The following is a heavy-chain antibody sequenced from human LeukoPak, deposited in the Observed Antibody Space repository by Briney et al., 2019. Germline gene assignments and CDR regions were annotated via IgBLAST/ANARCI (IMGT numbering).Heavy chain of an antibody. D-gene: IGHD3-10*01. Sequence: SETLSLTCTVSGGSIRSSYYYWGWVRQPPGKGLEWIGSIYDSGGTNYNPSLKSRVTISVDMSKNQFSLKLNSVTAADTAVYFCVRSHYGSGTYYSFDYWGQGTLVTVSS. CDR2: IYDSGGT. CDR1: GGSIRSSYYY. J-gene: IGHJ4*02. CDR3: VRSHYGSGTYYSFDY. V-gene: IGHV4-39*07.